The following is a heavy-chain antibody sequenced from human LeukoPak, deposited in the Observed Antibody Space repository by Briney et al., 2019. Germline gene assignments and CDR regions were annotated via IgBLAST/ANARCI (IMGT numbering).Heavy chain of an antibody. Sequence: GGSLRLSCAASGFTVGSNYMNWVRQAPGKGLEWVSVIYSGGGTYYAVSVKGRFTISRDNSKNTLYLQMNSLRAEDTAMYYCVSLTGYSSSWYEFDYWGQGTLVTVSS. J-gene: IGHJ4*02. V-gene: IGHV3-53*01. CDR1: GFTVGSNY. CDR2: IYSGGGT. D-gene: IGHD6-13*01. CDR3: VSLTGYSSSWYEFDY.